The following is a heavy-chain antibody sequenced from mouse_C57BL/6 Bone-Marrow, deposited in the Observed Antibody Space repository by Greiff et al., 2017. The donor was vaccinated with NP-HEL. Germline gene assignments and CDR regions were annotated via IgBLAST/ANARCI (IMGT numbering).Heavy chain of an antibody. CDR2: INPGSGGT. D-gene: IGHD2-3*01. CDR3: ARKGWPYAMDY. V-gene: IGHV1-54*01. CDR1: GYAFTNYL. Sequence: QVQPQQSGAELVRPGTSVKVSCKASGYAFTNYLIEWVKQRPGQGLEWIGVINPGSGGTNYNEKFKGKATLTADKSSSTAYMQLSSLTSEDSAVYFCARKGWPYAMDYWGQGTSVTVSS. J-gene: IGHJ4*01.